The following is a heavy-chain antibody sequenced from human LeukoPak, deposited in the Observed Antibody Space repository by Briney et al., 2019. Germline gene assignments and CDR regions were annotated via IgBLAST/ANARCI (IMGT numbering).Heavy chain of an antibody. CDR2: ISYDGSNK. D-gene: IGHD2-21*02. CDR1: GFTFSSYA. V-gene: IGHV3-30*04. CDR3: ARDNGDCGGDCFAYYFDY. Sequence: AGGSLRLSCAASGFTFSSYAMHWVRQAPGKGLEWVAVISYDGSNKYYADSVKGRFTISRDNSKNTLYLQMNSLRAEDTAVYYCARDNGDCGGDCFAYYFDYWGQGTLVTVSS. J-gene: IGHJ4*02.